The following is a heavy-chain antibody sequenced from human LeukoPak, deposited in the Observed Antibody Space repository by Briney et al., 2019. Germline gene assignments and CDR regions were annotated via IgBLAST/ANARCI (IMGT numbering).Heavy chain of an antibody. V-gene: IGHV1-2*02. Sequence: ASVKVSCKASGYTFTGYYMHWVRQAPGQGLEWMGWINPNSGGTNYAQKFQGRVTMTRDKSISTAYMELSRLRSDDTAVYYCARGVTMVRGVIGYWGQGTLVTVSS. J-gene: IGHJ4*02. D-gene: IGHD3-10*01. CDR2: INPNSGGT. CDR3: ARGVTMVRGVIGY. CDR1: GYTFTGYY.